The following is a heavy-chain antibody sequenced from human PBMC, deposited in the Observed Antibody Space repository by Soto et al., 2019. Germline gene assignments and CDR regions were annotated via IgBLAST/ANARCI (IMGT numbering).Heavy chain of an antibody. CDR3: ANGRGVPEGPFDY. J-gene: IGHJ4*02. CDR1: GYTFTYRY. V-gene: IGHV1-45*02. D-gene: IGHD3-10*01. Sequence: ASVKVSCKASGYTFTYRYLHWVRQAPGQALEWMGWITPFNGNTNYAQKFQDRVTITRDRSMSTAYMELSSLRSEDTAMYYCANGRGVPEGPFDYWGQGTLVTVSS. CDR2: ITPFNGNT.